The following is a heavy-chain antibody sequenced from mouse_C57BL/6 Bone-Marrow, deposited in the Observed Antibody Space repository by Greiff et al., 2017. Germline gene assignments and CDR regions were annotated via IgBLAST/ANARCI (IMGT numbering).Heavy chain of an antibody. CDR1: GFTFSDYG. CDR3: ARPITTASSFAY. Sequence: EVKLVESGGGLVKPGGSLKLSCAASGFTFSDYGMHWVRQAPEKGLEWVAYISSGSSTIYYADTVKGRFTISSDNAKNTLFLQMTSLRSEDTAMYYCARPITTASSFAYWGQGTLVTVSA. V-gene: IGHV5-17*01. J-gene: IGHJ3*01. CDR2: ISSGSSTI. D-gene: IGHD1-2*01.